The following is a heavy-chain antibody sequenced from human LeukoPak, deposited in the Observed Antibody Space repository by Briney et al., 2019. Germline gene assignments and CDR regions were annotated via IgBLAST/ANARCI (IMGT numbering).Heavy chain of an antibody. D-gene: IGHD2-15*01. J-gene: IGHJ4*02. V-gene: IGHV4-59*01. Sequence: PSETLSLTCTVSGGSISSYYWSWIRQPPGKGLEWIGYFHYSGSTNYNPSLKSRATISVDTSKNQIFLKLSSVTAADTAVYYCATHPPRYCTGGSCSDYWGQGTLVTVSS. CDR3: ATHPPRYCTGGSCSDY. CDR1: GGSISSYY. CDR2: FHYSGST.